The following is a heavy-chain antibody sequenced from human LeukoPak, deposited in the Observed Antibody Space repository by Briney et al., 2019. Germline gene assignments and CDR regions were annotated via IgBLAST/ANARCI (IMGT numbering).Heavy chain of an antibody. J-gene: IGHJ1*01. Sequence: SETLSLTCTVSGGSISSYHWSWIRQPPGKGLEWIGYIYYSGSTNYNPSLKSRVTISVDTSKNQFSLKLSSVTAADTAVYYCARESLAGEYFQHWGQGTLVTVSS. CDR1: GGSISSYH. CDR3: ARESLAGEYFQH. CDR2: IYYSGST. V-gene: IGHV4-59*01.